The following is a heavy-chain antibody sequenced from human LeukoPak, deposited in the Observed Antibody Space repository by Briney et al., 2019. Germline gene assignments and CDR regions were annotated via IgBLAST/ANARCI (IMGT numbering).Heavy chain of an antibody. D-gene: IGHD1-26*01. CDR1: GFTLSSYG. Sequence: PGGSPRLSCAASGFTLSSYGMHWVRQAPGKGLEWVAFMRCDGSNKYYADSVKGRFTIYRDNSKNTLYLQMISMRAADTAVYYCASLGVENDACDIWDQGRIASVSS. V-gene: IGHV3-30*02. CDR3: ASLGVENDACDI. CDR2: MRCDGSNK. J-gene: IGHJ3*02.